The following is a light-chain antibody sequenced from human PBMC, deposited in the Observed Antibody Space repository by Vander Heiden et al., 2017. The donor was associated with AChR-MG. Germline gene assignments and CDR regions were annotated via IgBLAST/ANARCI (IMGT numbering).Light chain of an antibody. CDR1: SSDVGYYNY. V-gene: IGLV2-14*03. J-gene: IGLJ2*01. CDR3: SSYTRSTSVV. Sequence: QSALTQPASVSGSPGQSITISCTGTSSDVGYYNYVSWYQQQPGKAPKLMIFDVSTRPSGVSYRFSGSKSGNTASLTISGLQAEDEADYYCSSYTRSTSVVFGGGTKLTVL. CDR2: DVS.